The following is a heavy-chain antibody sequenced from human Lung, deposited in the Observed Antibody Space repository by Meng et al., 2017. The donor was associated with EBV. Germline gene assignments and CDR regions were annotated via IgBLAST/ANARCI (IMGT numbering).Heavy chain of an antibody. D-gene: IGHD4-23*01. Sequence: VELGQSGAEVKRPGASVKVSCKASHYTFTGYGVGWFRQAPGQGLEWMAWLGAHDGDTSHAPRFQGRVTVTADGPTATAYMELRNLRSEDTAVYYCARGDGGNGSDYWGQGTLVTVSS. CDR2: LGAHDGDT. J-gene: IGHJ4*02. CDR1: HYTFTGYG. V-gene: IGHV1-18*01. CDR3: ARGDGGNGSDY.